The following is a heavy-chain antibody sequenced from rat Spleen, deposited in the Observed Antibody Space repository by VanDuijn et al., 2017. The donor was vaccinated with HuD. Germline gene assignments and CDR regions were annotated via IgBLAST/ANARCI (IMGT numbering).Heavy chain of an antibody. V-gene: IGHV5-29*01. Sequence: EVQLVESDGGLVLPGRSLKLSCAASGFTFSDYYMAWVRQAPTKGLAWVATIGNNGSITYYRDSVKGRFTISRDNAQNTLYLQMNSLRSEDTAPYYCARRDYEYGFTYWGQGTLVTVSS. CDR3: ARRDYEYGFTY. D-gene: IGHD1-7*01. CDR1: GFTFSDYY. J-gene: IGHJ3*01. CDR2: IGNNGSIT.